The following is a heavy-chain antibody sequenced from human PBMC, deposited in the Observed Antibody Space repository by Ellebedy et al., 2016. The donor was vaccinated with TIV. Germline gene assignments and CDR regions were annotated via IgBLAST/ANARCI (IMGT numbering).Heavy chain of an antibody. Sequence: GESLKISCAASGFAFGSFAMNWVRQAPGKGLEWVSYINSDSSTMFYADSVKGRFTISRDNAKESLYLQMSSLRAEDTAVYYCARSLPIKGVVFEYWGQGTLVAVSS. CDR1: GFAFGSFA. D-gene: IGHD5-12*01. J-gene: IGHJ4*02. CDR2: INSDSSTM. CDR3: ARSLPIKGVVFEY. V-gene: IGHV3-48*01.